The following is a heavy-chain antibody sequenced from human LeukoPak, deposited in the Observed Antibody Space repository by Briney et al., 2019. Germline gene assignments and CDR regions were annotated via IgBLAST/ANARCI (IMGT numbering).Heavy chain of an antibody. D-gene: IGHD2-2*01. V-gene: IGHV1-69*05. CDR3: ARDRQYCSSTSRPDRYYFDY. CDR2: IIHIFGTA. Sequence: ASVKVSCKASGGAFSSYAISWVRQAPGQGLEWMGGIIHIFGTANYAQKFQGRVTMTRDTSISTAYMELSRLRSDDTAVYYCARDRQYCSSTSRPDRYYFDYWGQRTLVTVSS. J-gene: IGHJ4*02. CDR1: GGAFSSYA.